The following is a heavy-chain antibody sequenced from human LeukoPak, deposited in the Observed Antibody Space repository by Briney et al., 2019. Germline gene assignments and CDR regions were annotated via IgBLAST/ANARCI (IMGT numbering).Heavy chain of an antibody. D-gene: IGHD2-2*01. Sequence: GGSLRLSCAASGFTFSSYAMSWVRQAPGKGLEWVSGIGGNGGSTYYADSAKGRFTISRDNSKNTLYLLMDSLRANDTAVYYCARPASQFYYYHMDVWGQGTTVTVSS. J-gene: IGHJ6*02. CDR2: IGGNGGST. CDR1: GFTFSSYA. CDR3: ARPASQFYYYHMDV. V-gene: IGHV3-23*01.